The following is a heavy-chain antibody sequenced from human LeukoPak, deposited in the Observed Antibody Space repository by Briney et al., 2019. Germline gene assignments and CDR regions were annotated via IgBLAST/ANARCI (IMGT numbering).Heavy chain of an antibody. V-gene: IGHV3-33*01. D-gene: IGHD6-13*01. CDR1: GFTFSSYG. J-gene: IGHJ4*02. Sequence: GGSLRLSCAASGFTFSSYGMHWVRQAPGKGLEWVAVIWYDGSNKYYADSVKGRFTISRDNAKNSLFLQMNSLRVEDTAVYYCARYRAATGTDYWGQGTLVTVSS. CDR3: ARYRAATGTDY. CDR2: IWYDGSNK.